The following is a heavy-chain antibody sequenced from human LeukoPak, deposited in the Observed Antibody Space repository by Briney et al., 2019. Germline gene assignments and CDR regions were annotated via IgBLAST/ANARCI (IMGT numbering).Heavy chain of an antibody. CDR1: GFTFSNYG. D-gene: IGHD3-22*01. CDR2: ISSSSSYI. J-gene: IGHJ4*02. Sequence: GGSLRLSCAASGFTFSNYGMNWVRQAPGKGLEWVSSISSSSSYIYYADSVKGRFTISRDNAKNSLYLQMNSLRAEDTAVYYCARDLIRGYEYYDSSGYYYGWGQGTLVTVSS. V-gene: IGHV3-21*01. CDR3: ARDLIRGYEYYDSSGYYYG.